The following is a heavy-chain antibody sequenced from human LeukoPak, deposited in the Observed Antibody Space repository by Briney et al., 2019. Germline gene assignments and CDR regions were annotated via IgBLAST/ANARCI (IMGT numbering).Heavy chain of an antibody. CDR2: IVVGSGNT. J-gene: IGHJ3*02. V-gene: IGHV1-58*01. CDR3: AADGLGSGWYRGAFDI. CDR1: GFTFTSSA. Sequence: ASVKVSCKASGFTFTSSAVQWVRQARGQRLEWIGWIVVGSGNTNYAQKFQERVTITRDMSTSTAYMELSSLRSEDTAVYYCAADGLGSGWYRGAFDIWGQGTMVTVSS. D-gene: IGHD6-19*01.